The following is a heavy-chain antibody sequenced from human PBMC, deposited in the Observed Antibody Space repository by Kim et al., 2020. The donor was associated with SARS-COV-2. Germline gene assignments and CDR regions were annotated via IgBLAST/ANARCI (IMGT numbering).Heavy chain of an antibody. CDR2: IYSVGTT. Sequence: GGSLRLSCAASGFTVSSNYMSWVRQAPGKGLEWVSVIYSVGTTYYADSVKGRFTISRDNSKNTVYLQINSLRAEDTAVYYCARDPWGSVTTVTTQAGYYGMDVWGQGTTVTVSS. V-gene: IGHV3-66*01. D-gene: IGHD4-17*01. J-gene: IGHJ6*02. CDR3: ARDPWGSVTTVTTQAGYYGMDV. CDR1: GFTVSSNY.